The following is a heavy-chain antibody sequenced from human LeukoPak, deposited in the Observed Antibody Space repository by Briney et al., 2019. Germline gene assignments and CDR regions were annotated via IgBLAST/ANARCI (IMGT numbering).Heavy chain of an antibody. D-gene: IGHD5-12*01. CDR2: IYHSGST. Sequence: SETLSLTCSVSGDSISSGGYYWSWIRQSPGEGLEWIGYIYHSGSTFYNPSLKSRVTISVDKSKNQFSLNLTSMTGADTAVYFCEREWVAYDAYFDYWGQGTLVTVSS. CDR3: EREWVAYDAYFDY. V-gene: IGHV4-30-2*06. J-gene: IGHJ4*02. CDR1: GDSISSGGYY.